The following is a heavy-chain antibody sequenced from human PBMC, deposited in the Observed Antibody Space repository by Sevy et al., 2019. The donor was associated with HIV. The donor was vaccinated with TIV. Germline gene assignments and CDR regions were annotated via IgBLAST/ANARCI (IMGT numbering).Heavy chain of an antibody. V-gene: IGHV4-4*07. J-gene: IGHJ6*02. CDR1: GGSISSYY. D-gene: IGHD3-3*01. CDR3: ARDFRFLEWPRSFYYYYGMDV. Sequence: SETLSLTCTVSGGSISSYYWSWIRQPAGKGLEWIGRIYTSGSTNYNPSLKSRVTMSVDTSKNQFSLKLSSVTAADTAVYYCARDFRFLEWPRSFYYYYGMDVWGQGTTVTVSS. CDR2: IYTSGST.